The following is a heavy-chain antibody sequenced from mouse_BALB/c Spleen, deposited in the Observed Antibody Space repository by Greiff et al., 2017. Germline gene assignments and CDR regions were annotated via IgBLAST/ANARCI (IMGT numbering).Heavy chain of an antibody. J-gene: IGHJ3*01. V-gene: IGHV14-3*02. CDR1: GFNIKDTY. CDR3: ASYDGYYGGFAY. Sequence: VQLKQSGAELVKPGASVKLSCTASGFNIKDTYMHWVKQRPEQGLEWIGRIDPANGNTKYDPKFQGKATITADTSSNTAYLQLSSLTSEDTAVYYCASYDGYYGGFAYWGQGTLVTVSA. D-gene: IGHD2-3*01. CDR2: IDPANGNT.